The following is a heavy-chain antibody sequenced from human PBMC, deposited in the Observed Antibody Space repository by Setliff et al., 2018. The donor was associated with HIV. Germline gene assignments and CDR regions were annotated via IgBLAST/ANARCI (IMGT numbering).Heavy chain of an antibody. CDR2: THYNEKT. V-gene: IGHV4-39*01. Sequence: SETLSLTCTVSGGSASNSRYYWAWIRQPPGKGLEYIGSTHYNEKTYYSPSLKSRVTISIDTSKNQFSLNLTSVTAADSAVYYCASRVYYYDSNNFLREEGFDPWGQGTLVTVSS. CDR1: GGSASNSRYY. CDR3: ASRVYYYDSNNFLREEGFDP. D-gene: IGHD3-22*01. J-gene: IGHJ5*02.